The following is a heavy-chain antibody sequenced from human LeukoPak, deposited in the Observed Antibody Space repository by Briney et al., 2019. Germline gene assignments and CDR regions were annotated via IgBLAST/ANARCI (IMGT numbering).Heavy chain of an antibody. CDR2: INSDGSST. D-gene: IGHD2-2*01. Sequence: GGSLRLSCAASGFTFSSYWMHWVRQAPGKGLVWVSRINSDGSSTSYADSVKRRFTLSRDNAKNTLYLQMKSLRAEDTGVYYCARGQYCSSTSCYGRRDIPFDPWGQGTLVTVSS. V-gene: IGHV3-74*01. CDR3: ARGQYCSSTSCYGRRDIPFDP. J-gene: IGHJ5*02. CDR1: GFTFSSYW.